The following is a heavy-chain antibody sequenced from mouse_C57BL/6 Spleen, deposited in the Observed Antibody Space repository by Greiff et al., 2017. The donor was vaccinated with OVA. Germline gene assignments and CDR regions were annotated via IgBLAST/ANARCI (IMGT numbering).Heavy chain of an antibody. CDR1: GYAFSSSW. Sequence: QVQLKESGPELVKPGASVKISCKASGYAFSSSWMNWVKQRPGKGLEWIGRIYPGDGDTKYNGKFKGKATLTADNASSTAYMQLSILTSDDSAVYFCARSSDGSSPYYFDYWGQGTTLTVSS. J-gene: IGHJ2*01. CDR2: IYPGDGDT. D-gene: IGHD1-1*01. CDR3: ARSSDGSSPYYFDY. V-gene: IGHV1-82*01.